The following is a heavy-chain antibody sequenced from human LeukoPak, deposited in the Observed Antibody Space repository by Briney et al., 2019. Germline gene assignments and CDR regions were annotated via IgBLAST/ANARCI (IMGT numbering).Heavy chain of an antibody. V-gene: IGHV1-18*01. D-gene: IGHD2-15*01. CDR3: GREGHYSDSGGRYFRRH. CDR1: GYTFTNYA. CDR2: ISAYNGDT. J-gene: IGHJ4*02. Sequence: ASVKVSCKASGYTFTNYAISWVRQAPGQGLEWMGRISAYNGDTNYAQKFQGRVTMTTDTSTSTAYMELWSLTSDDTAVYYCGREGHYSDSGGRYFRRHWGQGTLVTVSS.